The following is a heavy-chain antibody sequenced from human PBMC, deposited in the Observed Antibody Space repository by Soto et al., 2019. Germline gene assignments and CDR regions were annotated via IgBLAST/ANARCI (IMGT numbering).Heavy chain of an antibody. CDR1: GYTFTGYY. Sequence: QVQLVQSGAEVKKPGASVKVSCKASGYTFTGYYIHWVRQAPGQGLEWMGWINPDSGGTNYAQKFQGRVTITADESTSTAYMELSSLRSEDTAVYYCAREGGIDYGDGYFDYWGQGTLVTVSS. D-gene: IGHD4-17*01. J-gene: IGHJ4*02. V-gene: IGHV1-2*02. CDR2: INPDSGGT. CDR3: AREGGIDYGDGYFDY.